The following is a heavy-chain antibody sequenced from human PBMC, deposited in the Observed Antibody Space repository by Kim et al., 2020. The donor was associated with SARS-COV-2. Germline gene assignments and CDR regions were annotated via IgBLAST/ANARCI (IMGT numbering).Heavy chain of an antibody. Sequence: SETLSLTCAVYGGSFSGYYWSWIRQPPGKGLEWIGEINHSGSTNYNPSPKSRVTISVDTSKNQFSLKLSSVTAADTAVYYCARAFRASSSWYDYYYGMDVWGQGTTVTVSS. D-gene: IGHD6-13*01. CDR2: INHSGST. J-gene: IGHJ6*02. CDR3: ARAFRASSSWYDYYYGMDV. CDR1: GGSFSGYY. V-gene: IGHV4-34*01.